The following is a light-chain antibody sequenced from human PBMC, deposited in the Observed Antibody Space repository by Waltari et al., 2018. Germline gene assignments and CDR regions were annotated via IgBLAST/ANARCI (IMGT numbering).Light chain of an antibody. Sequence: AIRITQSPSSLSASRGDRVTITCRTNQDVGSYLAWYQQTPGRAPNLLLYSISTVQSGVPSRFVGAGSRTNFTLTITCLQYDDFATYFCQQYYTFPPTFGGGTRVEIK. V-gene: IGKV1-8*01. J-gene: IGKJ4*01. CDR3: QQYYTFPPT. CDR2: SIS. CDR1: QDVGSY.